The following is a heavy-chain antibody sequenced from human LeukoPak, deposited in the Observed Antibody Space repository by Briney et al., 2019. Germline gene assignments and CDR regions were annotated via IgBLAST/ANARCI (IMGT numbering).Heavy chain of an antibody. CDR3: ARQHCSSSSCYFDP. Sequence: PSETLSLTCAVYGGSFSGYYWSFIRQPPGKGLEWIGEINHSGSTNYNPSLKSRVTISVDTSKNQFSLKLSSVTAADTAIYYCARQHCSSSSCYFDPWGQGTLVTVSS. CDR1: GGSFSGYY. CDR2: INHSGST. V-gene: IGHV4-34*01. D-gene: IGHD2-2*01. J-gene: IGHJ5*02.